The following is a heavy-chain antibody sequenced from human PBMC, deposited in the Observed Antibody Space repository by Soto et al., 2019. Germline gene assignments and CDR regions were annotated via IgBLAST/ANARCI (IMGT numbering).Heavy chain of an antibody. D-gene: IGHD2-2*01. CDR1: GFTFSSYA. CDR3: ARALKQGSTTRLGMDV. Sequence: SGGSLRLSCAASGFTFSSYAMTWVRQAPGKGLEWVSAITNGGGDTWHADSVKGRFTISRDNSKNTLSLQMNSLRAEDTAMYYCARALKQGSTTRLGMDVWGKGTTVTVSS. V-gene: IGHV3-23*01. CDR2: ITNGGGDT. J-gene: IGHJ6*03.